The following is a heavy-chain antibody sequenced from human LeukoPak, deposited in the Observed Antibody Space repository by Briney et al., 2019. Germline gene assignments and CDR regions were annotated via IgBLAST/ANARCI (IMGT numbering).Heavy chain of an antibody. CDR1: GFTFSSYN. D-gene: IGHD3-22*01. CDR3: ARRLLLYRTHFDY. J-gene: IGHJ4*02. Sequence: GGSLRLSCAAAGFTFSSYNMNWVRQAPGKGLEWVSYISSSSSNIYYADSVKGRFTISRDNAKNSLYLQMNSLRAEDTAVYYCARRLLLYRTHFDYWGQGTLVTVSS. CDR2: ISSSSSNI. V-gene: IGHV3-48*01.